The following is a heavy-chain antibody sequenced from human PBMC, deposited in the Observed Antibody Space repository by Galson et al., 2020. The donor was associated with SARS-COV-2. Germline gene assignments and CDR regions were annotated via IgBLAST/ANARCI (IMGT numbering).Heavy chain of an antibody. CDR1: GFTFDDYT. D-gene: IGHD2-21*02. Sequence: TGGSLRLSCAASGFTFDDYTMHWVRQAPGKGLEWVSLISWNGATTYYADSVKGRFTISRDNSRNFLYLQMNSLRTEDTALYYCAKSGSWRVVVTSALPQNWGQGTLVTVSS. V-gene: IGHV3-43*01. J-gene: IGHJ4*02. CDR2: ISWNGATT. CDR3: AKSGSWRVVVTSALPQN.